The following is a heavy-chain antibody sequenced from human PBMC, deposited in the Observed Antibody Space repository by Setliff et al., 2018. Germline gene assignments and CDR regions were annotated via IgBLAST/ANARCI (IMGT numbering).Heavy chain of an antibody. CDR2: IDPSGDYT. CDR3: ARGQTVGPNSGKDY. V-gene: IGHV1-46*01. J-gene: IGHJ4*02. CDR1: GYTFTGYY. D-gene: IGHD1-26*01. Sequence: AASVKVSCKASGYTFTGYYMHWVRQAPGQGLEWMGIIDPSGDYTNYAQKFQGRVTFTSDTSANTAFMELSSLRSEDSSMYYCARGQTVGPNSGKDYWGQGTLVTVSS.